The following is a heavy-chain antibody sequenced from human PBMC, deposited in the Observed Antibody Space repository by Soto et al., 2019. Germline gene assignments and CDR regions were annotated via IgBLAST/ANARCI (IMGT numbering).Heavy chain of an antibody. J-gene: IGHJ4*02. Sequence: EVQLLESGGGLVQPGGSLRLSCAASGFTFSNYAVTWVRQAPGKGLEWVSTISGSGGSTYYADSVKSRFTISRDNSKNTLYLQMKSLRAEDTAVYYCAKDQGSSWYEIDYWGQGTLVTVSS. CDR2: ISGSGGST. CDR3: AKDQGSSWYEIDY. CDR1: GFTFSNYA. V-gene: IGHV3-23*01. D-gene: IGHD6-13*01.